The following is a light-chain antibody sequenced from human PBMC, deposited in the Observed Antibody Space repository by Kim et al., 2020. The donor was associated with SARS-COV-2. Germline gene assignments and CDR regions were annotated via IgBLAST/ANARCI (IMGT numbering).Light chain of an antibody. V-gene: IGLV2-11*01. Sequence: GQSVNISCTGTSMYVGVYNCVSWYQQHPGTAPILLIYDVSRRPSGVPDRFAGSKSGNAASLTISGLQAEDEADYYCCSYAGSYTLVFGGGTKLTVL. CDR3: CSYAGSYTLV. CDR2: DVS. J-gene: IGLJ3*02. CDR1: SMYVGVYNC.